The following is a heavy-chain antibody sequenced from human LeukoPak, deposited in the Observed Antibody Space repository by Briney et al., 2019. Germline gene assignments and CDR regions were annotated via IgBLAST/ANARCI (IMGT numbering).Heavy chain of an antibody. V-gene: IGHV1-69*05. D-gene: IGHD2-2*02. CDR1: GGTFSSYA. Sequence: ASVKVSCKASGGTFSSYAISWVRQAPGQGLEWMGGIIPIFGTANYAQKFQGRVTITTDESTSTAYMELSSLRSEDTAVYYCARVSCSSTSCYRGAYYYYYMDVWGKGTTVTVSS. CDR2: IIPIFGTA. J-gene: IGHJ6*03. CDR3: ARVSCSSTSCYRGAYYYYYMDV.